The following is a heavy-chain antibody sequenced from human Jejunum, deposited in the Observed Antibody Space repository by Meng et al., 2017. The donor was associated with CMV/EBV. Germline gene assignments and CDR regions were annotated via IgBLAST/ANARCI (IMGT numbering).Heavy chain of an antibody. CDR1: GFPLSSYG. J-gene: IGHJ4*02. CDR2: LWYDRSKK. V-gene: IGHV3-33*01. CDR3: ARDNDGSSHYSQFDY. Sequence: GFPLSSYGMHWVRQFPGEGLEWVAVLWYDRSKKYFADSVQGRFSISRDDSKNTVYLQMNSLRAEDTAVYYCARDNDGSSHYSQFDYWGQGTLVTVSS. D-gene: IGHD3-22*01.